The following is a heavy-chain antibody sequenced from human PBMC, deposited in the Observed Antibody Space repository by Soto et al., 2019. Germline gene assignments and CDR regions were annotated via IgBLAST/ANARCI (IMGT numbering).Heavy chain of an antibody. Sequence: QVHLQESGPGPVKPSETLSLTCIVSGGSVTSGNYYWSWIRQSPGKGLEWMGYIYYGGSTDYNPALKSRVTISVDTSKTQFFLTLKSVTAADTAVYYCARESYGDYVYWGQGILVSVSS. J-gene: IGHJ4*02. D-gene: IGHD4-17*01. CDR2: IYYGGST. CDR3: ARESYGDYVY. V-gene: IGHV4-61*01. CDR1: GGSVTSGNYY.